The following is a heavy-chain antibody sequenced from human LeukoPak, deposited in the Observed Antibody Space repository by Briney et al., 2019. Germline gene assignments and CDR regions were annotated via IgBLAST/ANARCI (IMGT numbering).Heavy chain of an antibody. CDR2: IIPILGIA. CDR3: ARARGRSTSSYYYYGMDV. J-gene: IGHJ6*02. D-gene: IGHD2-2*01. CDR1: GYTFTSYD. Sequence: SVKVSCKASGYTFTSYDINWVRQAPGQGLEWMGRIIPILGIANYAQKFQGRVTITADKSTSTAYMELSSLRSEDTAVYYCARARGRSTSSYYYYGMDVWGQGTTVTVSS. V-gene: IGHV1-69*04.